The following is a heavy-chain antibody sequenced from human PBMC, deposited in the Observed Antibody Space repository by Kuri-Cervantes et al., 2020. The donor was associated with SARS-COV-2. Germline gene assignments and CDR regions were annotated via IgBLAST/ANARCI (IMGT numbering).Heavy chain of an antibody. V-gene: IGHV4-34*01. J-gene: IGHJ6*03. D-gene: IGHD2-2*01. Sequence: GSLRLSCAVYGGSFNSYYWSWIRQPPGKGLEWIGEINHSGSTNYNPSLKSRVTTSVDTSKNQFSLKLSSVTAADTAVYYCARGEVIVVPAAVAYYCYMDVWGKGTTVTVSS. CDR1: GGSFNSYY. CDR3: ARGEVIVVPAAVAYYCYMDV. CDR2: INHSGST.